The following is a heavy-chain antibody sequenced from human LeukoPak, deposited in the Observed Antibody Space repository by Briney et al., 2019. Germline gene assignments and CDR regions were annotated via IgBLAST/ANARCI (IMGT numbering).Heavy chain of an antibody. CDR2: INHSGST. V-gene: IGHV4-30-4*08. Sequence: PSQTLSLTCTVSGGSISNGDYYWSWIRQPPGKGLEWIGEINHSGSTNYNPSLKSRVTISVDTSKNQFSLKLSSVTAADTAVCYCARVRSGWYYYYGMDVWGQGTTVTVSS. J-gene: IGHJ6*02. D-gene: IGHD6-19*01. CDR3: ARVRSGWYYYYGMDV. CDR1: GGSISNGDYY.